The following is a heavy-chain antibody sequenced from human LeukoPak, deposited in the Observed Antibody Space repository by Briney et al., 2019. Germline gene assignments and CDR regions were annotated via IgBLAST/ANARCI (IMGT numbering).Heavy chain of an antibody. CDR3: ARHGRTTSGSWYGAFDY. CDR1: GGSISSYY. V-gene: IGHV4-59*08. Sequence: SETLSLTCTASGGSISSYYWSWIRQPPGKGLEWIGYIYYSGSTNYNPSLKSRVTISVDTSKNQFSLKLSSVTAADTAVYYCARHGRTTSGSWYGAFDYWGQGTLVTVSS. CDR2: IYYSGST. J-gene: IGHJ4*02. D-gene: IGHD6-13*01.